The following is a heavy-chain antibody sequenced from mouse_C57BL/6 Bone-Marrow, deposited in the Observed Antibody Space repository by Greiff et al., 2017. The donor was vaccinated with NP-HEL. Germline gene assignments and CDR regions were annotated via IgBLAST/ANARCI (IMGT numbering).Heavy chain of an antibody. CDR1: DYAFSSSW. V-gene: IGHV1-82*01. Sequence: VQLQQSGPELVKPGASVKISCKASDYAFSSSWMNWVKQRPGKGLEWIGRIYPGDGDTNYNGKFKGKATLTADKSSSTAYMQLSSLTAEDSAVYFCARVDYGSSFEAYWGQGTLVTVSA. CDR2: IYPGDGDT. J-gene: IGHJ3*01. D-gene: IGHD1-1*01. CDR3: ARVDYGSSFEAY.